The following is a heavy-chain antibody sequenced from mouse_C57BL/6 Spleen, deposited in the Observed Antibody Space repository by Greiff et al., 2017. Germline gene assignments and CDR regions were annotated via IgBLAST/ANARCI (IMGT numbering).Heavy chain of an antibody. CDR2: IDPNGGGT. Sequence: QVQLQQPGAELVKPGASVKLSCKASGYTFTSYWMPWVQQRPGRGLEWIGRIDPNGGGTKYNEKVKSKATLTVDKPSSTAYMQLSSLTSEDSAVYYCARSYYGSSSLYFDYWGQGTTLTVSS. CDR3: ARSYYGSSSLYFDY. D-gene: IGHD1-1*01. J-gene: IGHJ2*01. CDR1: GYTFTSYW. V-gene: IGHV1-72*01.